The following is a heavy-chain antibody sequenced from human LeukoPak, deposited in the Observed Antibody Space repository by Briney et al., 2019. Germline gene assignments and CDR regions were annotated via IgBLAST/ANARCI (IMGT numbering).Heavy chain of an antibody. CDR3: ARGAYRFLEWLSPNYYYYYMDV. V-gene: IGHV1-69*13. CDR2: IIPIFGTA. J-gene: IGHJ6*03. D-gene: IGHD3-3*01. Sequence: ASVKVSCKASGGTFSSYAISWVRQAPGQGLEWMGGIIPIFGTANYAQKFQGRVTITADESTSTAYMELSSLRSGDTAVYYCARGAYRFLEWLSPNYYYYYMDVWGKGTTVTVSS. CDR1: GGTFSSYA.